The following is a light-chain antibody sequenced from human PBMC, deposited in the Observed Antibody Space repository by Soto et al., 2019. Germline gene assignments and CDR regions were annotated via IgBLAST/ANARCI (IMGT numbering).Light chain of an antibody. V-gene: IGLV4-69*01. J-gene: IGLJ1*01. CDR1: SGHSSYA. CDR3: QTWGTGPFV. CDR2: LNSDGSH. Sequence: QSVLTQSPYASASRGASVKLTCTLSSGHSSYAIAWHQQQPEKGPRYLMKLNSDGSHSKGDGIPDRFSGSSSGAERYLTISSLQSEDEADYYCQTWGTGPFVFGTGTKLTGL.